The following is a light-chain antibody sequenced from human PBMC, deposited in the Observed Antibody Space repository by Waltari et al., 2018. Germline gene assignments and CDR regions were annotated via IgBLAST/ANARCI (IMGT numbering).Light chain of an antibody. CDR3: QTGGHGTWV. Sequence: QLVLTQSPSASASLGASVKLTCTLSSGHSSNVVAWLQQRPEKGPRYLMKVNSDGSHSRGAEIPDRFSGSRSGAERYLTISNLQSEDEADYYCQTGGHGTWVFGGGTGLTVV. CDR1: SGHSSNV. CDR2: VNSDGSH. V-gene: IGLV4-69*01. J-gene: IGLJ3*02.